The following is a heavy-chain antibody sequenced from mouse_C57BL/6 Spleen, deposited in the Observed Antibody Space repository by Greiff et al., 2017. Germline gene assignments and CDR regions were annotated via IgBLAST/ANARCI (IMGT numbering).Heavy chain of an antibody. V-gene: IGHV1-72*01. CDR1: GYTFTSYW. CDR2: IDPNSGGT. Sequence: QVQLKQSGAELVKPGASVKLSCKASGYTFTSYWMHWVKQRPGRGLEWIGRIDPNSGGTKYNEKFKSKATLTVDKPSSTAYMQLSSLTSEDSAVYYCASGRSYGSTDFDYWGQGTTLTVSS. CDR3: ASGRSYGSTDFDY. D-gene: IGHD1-1*01. J-gene: IGHJ2*01.